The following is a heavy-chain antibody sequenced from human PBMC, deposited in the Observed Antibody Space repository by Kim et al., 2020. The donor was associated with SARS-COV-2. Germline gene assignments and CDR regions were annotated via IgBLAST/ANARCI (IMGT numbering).Heavy chain of an antibody. Sequence: GGSLRLSCAASGFTFSSYAMSWVRQAPGKGLEWVSAISGSGGSTYYADSVKGRFTISRDNSKNTLYLQMNSLRAEDTAVYYCAKDKWFGELLSPFDYWGQGTLVTVAS. V-gene: IGHV3-23*01. D-gene: IGHD3-10*01. CDR1: GFTFSSYA. CDR3: AKDKWFGELLSPFDY. J-gene: IGHJ4*02. CDR2: ISGSGGST.